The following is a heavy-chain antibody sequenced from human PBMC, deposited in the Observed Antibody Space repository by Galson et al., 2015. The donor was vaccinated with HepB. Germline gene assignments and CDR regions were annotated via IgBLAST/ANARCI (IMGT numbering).Heavy chain of an antibody. CDR3: ARDIGYYGSGSYYSARGYYYYGMDV. CDR2: ISSDGGST. V-gene: IGHV3-64*01. CDR1: GFTFSSYA. J-gene: IGHJ6*02. Sequence: SLRLSCAASGFTFSSYAMHWVRQAPGKGLEYVSAISSDGGSTYYANSVKGRFTISRDNSKNTLYLQMGSLRAEDMAVYYCARDIGYYGSGSYYSARGYYYYGMDVWGQGTTVTVSS. D-gene: IGHD3-10*01.